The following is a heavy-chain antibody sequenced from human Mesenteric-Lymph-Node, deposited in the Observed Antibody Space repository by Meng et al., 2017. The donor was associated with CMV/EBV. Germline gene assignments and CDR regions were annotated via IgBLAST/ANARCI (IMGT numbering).Heavy chain of an antibody. CDR2: ITGSGDST. Sequence: SGFTFRPYAMSWVRHAPGKGLEWVSGITGSGDSTYYADSVKGRFTISRDNSKNTLFLQMNSLRAEDTAVYYCAKDPPMVRGVNQNFDSWGQGTLVTVSS. J-gene: IGHJ4*02. CDR1: GFTFRPYA. D-gene: IGHD3-10*01. CDR3: AKDPPMVRGVNQNFDS. V-gene: IGHV3-23*01.